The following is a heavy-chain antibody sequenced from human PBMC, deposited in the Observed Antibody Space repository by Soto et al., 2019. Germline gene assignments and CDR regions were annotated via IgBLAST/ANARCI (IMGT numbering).Heavy chain of an antibody. CDR1: GGSISSGGYS. CDR2: IYYSGST. CDR3: ARVAYGSGSYSPYNWFDP. V-gene: IGHV4-61*08. Sequence: PSETLSLTCAVSGGSISSGGYSWSWIRQPPGKGLEWIGYIYYSGSTNYNPSLKSRVTISVDTSKNQFSLKLSSVAAADTAVYYCARVAYGSGSYSPYNWFDPWGQGTLVTVSS. D-gene: IGHD3-10*01. J-gene: IGHJ5*02.